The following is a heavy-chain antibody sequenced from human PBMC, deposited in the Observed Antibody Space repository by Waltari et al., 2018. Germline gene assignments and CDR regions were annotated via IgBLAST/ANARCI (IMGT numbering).Heavy chain of an antibody. CDR2: INNSGST. CDR1: GESFSGFY. V-gene: IGHV4-34*01. D-gene: IGHD2-21*01. Sequence: QVQLQQWGAGLLKPSDTLSLTCAVFGESFSGFYWTWIRQSPGKGLSCFGEINNSGSTKYNPSLESRVTISIDTPKNHFSLRLTSVTAADAGVYYCARVKGISMIVEIRYGMDVWGQGTTVTVSS. J-gene: IGHJ6*02. CDR3: ARVKGISMIVEIRYGMDV.